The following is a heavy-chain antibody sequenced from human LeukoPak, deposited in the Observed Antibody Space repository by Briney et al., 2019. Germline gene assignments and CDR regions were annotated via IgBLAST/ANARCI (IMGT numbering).Heavy chain of an antibody. J-gene: IGHJ6*03. CDR3: ARDSGGYDFWSGYYTFYMDV. D-gene: IGHD3-3*01. Sequence: GASVKVSCKASRYTFTSYYINWVRQATGQGLEWMGWMNPNSGNTGYAEKFQGRVTMTRNTSISTAYMELSSLRSEDTAVYYCARDSGGYDFWSGYYTFYMDVWGKGTTVTVSS. CDR2: MNPNSGNT. CDR1: RYTFTSYY. V-gene: IGHV1-8*01.